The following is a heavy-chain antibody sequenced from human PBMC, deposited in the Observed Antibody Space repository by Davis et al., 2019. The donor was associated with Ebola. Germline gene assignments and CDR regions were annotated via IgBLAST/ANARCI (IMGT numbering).Heavy chain of an antibody. D-gene: IGHD6-13*01. V-gene: IGHV3-48*01. CDR1: GFTFSSYS. CDR3: AKDLTEKQQLVLRPPGSFDY. J-gene: IGHJ4*02. CDR2: ISSSSSAI. Sequence: GEPLKISCAASGFTFSSYSMNWVRQAPGKGLEWVSYISSSSSAIYYADSVKGRFTISRDNSKNTLYLQMNSLRAEDTAVYYCAKDLTEKQQLVLRPPGSFDYWGQGTLVTVSS.